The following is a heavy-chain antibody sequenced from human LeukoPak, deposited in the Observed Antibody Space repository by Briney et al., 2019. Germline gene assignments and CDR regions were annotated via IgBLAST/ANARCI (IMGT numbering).Heavy chain of an antibody. CDR3: ARGGDNQSKCPDY. J-gene: IGHJ4*02. D-gene: IGHD1-14*01. CDR1: GFTVSSNY. Sequence: GGSLRLSCAASGFTVSSNYMSWVRQAPGKGLEWVSLIYSGGSTYYADSVKGRFTVSRDNSKNTLYLQMNSLRAEDTAVYYCARGGDNQSKCPDYWGQGTLVTVSS. CDR2: IYSGGST. V-gene: IGHV3-53*01.